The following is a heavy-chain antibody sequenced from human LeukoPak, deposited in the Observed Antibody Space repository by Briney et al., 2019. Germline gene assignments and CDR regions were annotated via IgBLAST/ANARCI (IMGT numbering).Heavy chain of an antibody. V-gene: IGHV3-21*01. CDR2: ITSSSSHI. J-gene: IGHJ4*02. CDR1: GFTFSSYS. D-gene: IGHD3-16*01. Sequence: GGSLRLSCAGSGFTFSSYSMNWVRQAPGKGLEWVSSITSSSSHIYYADSVKGRFTISRDNAKKSVYLQMNSLRAEDTAVYYCARGGELVGSYFDYWGQGTLVTVSS. CDR3: ARGGELVGSYFDY.